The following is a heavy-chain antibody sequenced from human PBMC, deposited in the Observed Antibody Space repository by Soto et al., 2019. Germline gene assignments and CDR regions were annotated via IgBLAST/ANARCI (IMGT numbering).Heavy chain of an antibody. Sequence: SETLSLTCTVSGGSISSYYWSWIRQPAGKGLEWIGRIYTSGSTNYNPSLKSRVTMSVDTSKNQFSLKLSSVTAADTAVYYCAREVDIVVVPAAIRGAIWFGPWGQGTLVTVSS. J-gene: IGHJ5*02. D-gene: IGHD2-2*02. CDR1: GGSISSYY. V-gene: IGHV4-4*07. CDR3: AREVDIVVVPAAIRGAIWFGP. CDR2: IYTSGST.